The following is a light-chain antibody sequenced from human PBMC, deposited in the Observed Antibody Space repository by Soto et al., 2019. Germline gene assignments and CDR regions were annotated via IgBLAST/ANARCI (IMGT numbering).Light chain of an antibody. CDR2: EVS. CDR3: SSYTSSSTPVV. J-gene: IGLJ2*01. Sequence: QSALTQSASVSGSPGQSITISCTGTSSDVGGYNYVSWYQQHPGKAPKLMIYEVSNRPSGVSNRFSGSKSGNTASLTISGLQAEDEADYYCSSYTSSSTPVVFGGGTKVTVL. V-gene: IGLV2-14*01. CDR1: SSDVGGYNY.